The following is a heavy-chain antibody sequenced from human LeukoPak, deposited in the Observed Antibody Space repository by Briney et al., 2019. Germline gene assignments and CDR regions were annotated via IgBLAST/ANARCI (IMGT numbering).Heavy chain of an antibody. CDR1: GGSISSYY. D-gene: IGHD6-6*01. J-gene: IGHJ4*02. Sequence: SETLSLTCTVSGGSISSYYWSWIRQPAGKGLEWIGRIYTSGSTNYNPSLKSRVTMSVDTSKNQFSLKLSSVTAADTAVYYCARDHFAVVPQLGPTKEYYFDYWGQGTLVTVSS. CDR3: ARDHFAVVPQLGPTKEYYFDY. V-gene: IGHV4-4*07. CDR2: IYTSGST.